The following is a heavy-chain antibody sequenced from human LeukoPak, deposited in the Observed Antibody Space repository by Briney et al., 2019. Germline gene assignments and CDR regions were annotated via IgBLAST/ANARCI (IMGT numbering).Heavy chain of an antibody. V-gene: IGHV3-30*02. Sequence: GGSLRLSCAASGFTFSSYGMHWVRQAPGKGLEWVAFIRYDGSNKYYADSVKGRFTISRDNSKNTLYLQMNSLRAEDTAVYFCARDEGSGWDYWGQGTPVTVSS. D-gene: IGHD6-19*01. CDR3: ARDEGSGWDY. CDR1: GFTFSSYG. J-gene: IGHJ4*02. CDR2: IRYDGSNK.